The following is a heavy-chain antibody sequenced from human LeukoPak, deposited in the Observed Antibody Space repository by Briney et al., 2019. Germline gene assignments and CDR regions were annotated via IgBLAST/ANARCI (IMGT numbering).Heavy chain of an antibody. CDR2: ISGSGGST. Sequence: PGGSLRLSCAASGFTFSSYAMSGVRQAPGKGLEWVSAISGSGGSTYYADSVKGRFTISRDNSKNTLYLQMNSLQAEDTAVYYCAKYDVWVPEPDYWGQGTLVTVSS. CDR3: AKYDVWVPEPDY. J-gene: IGHJ4*02. D-gene: IGHD1-14*01. CDR1: GFTFSSYA. V-gene: IGHV3-23*01.